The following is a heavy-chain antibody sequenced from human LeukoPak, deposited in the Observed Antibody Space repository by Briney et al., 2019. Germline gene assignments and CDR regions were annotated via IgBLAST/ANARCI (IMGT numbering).Heavy chain of an antibody. V-gene: IGHV4-38-2*02. CDR2: IYHSGNT. Sequence: PSETLSLTCTVSGYSISTSYYWGWIRQPPGKGLEWIGSIYHSGNTYYNPSLKSRVTISVDTSKNQFSLKLNSVTAADTAVYYCARDERYDSSGYPFDYWGQGTLVTVSS. CDR1: GYSISTSYY. CDR3: ARDERYDSSGYPFDY. J-gene: IGHJ4*02. D-gene: IGHD3-22*01.